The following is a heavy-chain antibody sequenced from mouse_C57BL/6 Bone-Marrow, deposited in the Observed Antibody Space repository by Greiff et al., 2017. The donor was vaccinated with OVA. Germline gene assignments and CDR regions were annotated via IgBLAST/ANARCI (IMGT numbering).Heavy chain of an antibody. V-gene: IGHV1-22*01. CDR3: ARNPYGPSYAMDY. J-gene: IGHJ4*01. Sequence: EVQLQQSGPELVKPGASVKMSCKASGYTFTDYNMHWVKQSHGKSLEWIGYINPNNGGTSYNQKFKGKATLTVNKSSSTAYMELRSLTSEDSAVYYCARNPYGPSYAMDYWGQGTSVTVSS. CDR1: GYTFTDYN. CDR2: INPNNGGT. D-gene: IGHD1-1*01.